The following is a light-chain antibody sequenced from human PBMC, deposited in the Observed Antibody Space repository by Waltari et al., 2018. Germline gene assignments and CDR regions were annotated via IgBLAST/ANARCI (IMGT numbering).Light chain of an antibody. CDR2: WAS. V-gene: IGKV4-1*01. CDR1: QSVLYSSNNKNY. Sequence: DIVMTQSADSLAVSLGERATINCKSSQSVLYSSNNKNYLAWYQQNPGQPPKLLIYWASTRESGVPDRFTGSGSGTDFTLTISSLQVEDVAVYYCQQYYSIPLTFGGGTTVEIK. J-gene: IGKJ4*01. CDR3: QQYYSIPLT.